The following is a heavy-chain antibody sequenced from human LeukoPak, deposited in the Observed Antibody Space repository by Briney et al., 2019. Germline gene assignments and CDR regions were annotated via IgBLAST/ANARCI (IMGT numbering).Heavy chain of an antibody. J-gene: IGHJ3*02. CDR2: IYHSGST. Sequence: PSETLSLTCAVSGGSISSGGYSWSWIRQPPGKGLEWIGYIYHSGSTYYNPSLKSRVAISVDRSKNQFSLKLSSVTAADTAVYYCAATQNDHGDSGRDDGFDIWGQGTMVTVSS. D-gene: IGHD4-17*01. CDR3: AATQNDHGDSGRDDGFDI. V-gene: IGHV4-30-2*01. CDR1: GGSISSGGYS.